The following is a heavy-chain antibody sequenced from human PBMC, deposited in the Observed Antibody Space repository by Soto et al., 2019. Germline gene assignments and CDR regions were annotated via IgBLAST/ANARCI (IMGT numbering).Heavy chain of an antibody. J-gene: IGHJ6*02. Sequence: ASVKVSCKASGGTFSSYAISWVRQAPGQGLEWMGGIIPIFGTANYAQKFQGRVTITADESTSTAYMELSSLRSEDTAVYYCARGAKQHVVNYYYYFGMDVWGQGTTVTVSS. CDR1: GGTFSSYA. CDR2: IIPIFGTA. V-gene: IGHV1-69*13. D-gene: IGHD6-6*01. CDR3: ARGAKQHVVNYYYYFGMDV.